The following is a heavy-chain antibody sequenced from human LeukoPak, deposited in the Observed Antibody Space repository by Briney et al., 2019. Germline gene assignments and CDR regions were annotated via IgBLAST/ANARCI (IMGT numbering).Heavy chain of an antibody. CDR1: GFTFSSIA. D-gene: IGHD2-15*01. V-gene: IGHV3-23*01. CDR3: AKDLGRYRNNFFDY. J-gene: IGHJ4*02. CDR2: MSGSGGGT. Sequence: QAGGSLRLSCAASGFTFSSIAMSWVRQAPDKGLEWVSTMSGSGGGTYYADSVKGRFTISRDDSKNTLYLQMNSLRAVDTAVYYCAKDLGRYRNNFFDYWGQGNLVTVSS.